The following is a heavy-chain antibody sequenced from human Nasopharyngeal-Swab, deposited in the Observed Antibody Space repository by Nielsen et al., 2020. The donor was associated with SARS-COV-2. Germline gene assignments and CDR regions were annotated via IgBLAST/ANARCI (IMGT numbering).Heavy chain of an antibody. CDR3: ARVAVAGNPRAPYYYYMDV. D-gene: IGHD6-19*01. V-gene: IGHV3-21*01. Sequence: GESLKISCAASGFTFSSYSMNWVRQAPGKGLEWVSSISSSRYIYYADSVKGRFTISRDNAKNSLYLQMNSLRAEDTAVYYCARVAVAGNPRAPYYYYMDVWGKGTTVTVSS. CDR2: ISSSRYI. CDR1: GFTFSSYS. J-gene: IGHJ6*03.